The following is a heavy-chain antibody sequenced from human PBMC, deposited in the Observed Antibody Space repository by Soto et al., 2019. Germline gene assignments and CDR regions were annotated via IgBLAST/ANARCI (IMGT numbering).Heavy chain of an antibody. CDR1: GYTFTSYD. J-gene: IGHJ4*02. V-gene: IGHV1-8*01. Sequence: QVQLVQSGAEVKKPGASVKVSCKASGYTFTSYDINWVRQATGQGLEWMGWMNPNSGNTGYAQKFQGRVTMTMNTSISTAYMELSSLRSEDTAVYYCARGRNYDYIWGSYRLYYFDYWGQGTLVTVSS. D-gene: IGHD3-16*02. CDR3: ARGRNYDYIWGSYRLYYFDY. CDR2: MNPNSGNT.